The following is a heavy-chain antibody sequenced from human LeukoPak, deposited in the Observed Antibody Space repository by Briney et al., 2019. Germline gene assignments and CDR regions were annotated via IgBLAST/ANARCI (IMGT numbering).Heavy chain of an antibody. CDR1: GFTFSSYG. J-gene: IGHJ4*02. CDR3: AKDLLYSSSWPRGYFDY. CDR2: ISYDGNNK. V-gene: IGHV3-30*18. D-gene: IGHD6-13*01. Sequence: GGSLRLSCAASGFTFSSYGMQWVRQAPGKGLEWVAVISYDGNNKYYADSVKGRFTISRDNFKNTLYLQMNSLRAEDTAVYYCAKDLLYSSSWPRGYFDYWGQGTLVTVSS.